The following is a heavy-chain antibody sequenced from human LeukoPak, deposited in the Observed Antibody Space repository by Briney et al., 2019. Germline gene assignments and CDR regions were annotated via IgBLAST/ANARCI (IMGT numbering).Heavy chain of an antibody. CDR3: ARVNGYYFDY. V-gene: IGHV4-34*01. CDR1: GGSFSGYY. D-gene: IGHD2-8*01. CDR2: INHSGST. Sequence: PSETLSLTCAVYGGSFSGYYWSWIRQPPGKGLEWIGEINHSGSTNYNPSLKSRVTISVDTSKNQFSLKLSSVTAAGTAVYYCARVNGYYFDYWGQGTLVTVSS. J-gene: IGHJ4*02.